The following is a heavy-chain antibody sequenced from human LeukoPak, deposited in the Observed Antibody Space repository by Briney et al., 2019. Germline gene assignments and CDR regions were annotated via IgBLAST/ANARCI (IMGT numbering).Heavy chain of an antibody. D-gene: IGHD5-18*01. CDR3: AKDDGVCSYGRFDY. V-gene: IGHV3-23*01. CDR1: GFTFSSYA. Sequence: GGSLRLSCAASGFTFSSYAMNWVRQAPGKGLEWVSGISGSGGSTYYADSVKGRFIISRDNSKNTLYLQMNSLRAEDTAVYYCAKDDGVCSYGRFDYWGQGTLVTVSS. CDR2: ISGSGGST. J-gene: IGHJ4*02.